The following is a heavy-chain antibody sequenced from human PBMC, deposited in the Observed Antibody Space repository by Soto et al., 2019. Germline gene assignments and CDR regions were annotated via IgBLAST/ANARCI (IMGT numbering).Heavy chain of an antibody. V-gene: IGHV4-39*01. J-gene: IGHJ4*02. CDR3: ARQRTSVVTQAYFDD. CDR2: IYYSGST. Sequence: SPGKRLEWIGSIYYSGSTYYNPSLKSRVAMSVDTSKNQFSLKLRSVSAADTAVYYCARQRTSVVTQAYFDDRGEGSLVTLSS. D-gene: IGHD2-21*02.